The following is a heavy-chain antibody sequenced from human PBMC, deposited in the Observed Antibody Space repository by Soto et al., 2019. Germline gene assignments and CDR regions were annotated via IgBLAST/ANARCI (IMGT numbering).Heavy chain of an antibody. Sequence: ASVKVSCKASGDTFTGYYMHWVRQAPGQGLEWMGWINPNSGGTNYAQKFQGRVTMARDTSISTAYMELSRLRSDDTAVYYCARGLIVVVPPAPWDWFDPWGQTTLIIVSS. V-gene: IGHV1-2*02. CDR1: GDTFTGYY. CDR2: INPNSGGT. D-gene: IGHD2-2*01. CDR3: ARGLIVVVPPAPWDWFDP. J-gene: IGHJ5*02.